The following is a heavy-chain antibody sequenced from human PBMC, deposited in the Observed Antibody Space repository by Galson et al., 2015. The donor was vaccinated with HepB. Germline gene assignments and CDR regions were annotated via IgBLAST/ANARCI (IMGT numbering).Heavy chain of an antibody. V-gene: IGHV3-30*04. CDR2: ISKDGSNE. CDR1: GFTFSSYA. CDR3: ARDKGGSWDY. J-gene: IGHJ4*02. Sequence: SLRLSCAASGFTFSSYAIHWVRQAPGKGLDWVAVISKDGSNEDYANSVRGRCTISRDNSKNTLYLQLNSLRPEDTAVYYCARDKGGSWDYWGQGTLVTVSS. D-gene: IGHD1-26*01.